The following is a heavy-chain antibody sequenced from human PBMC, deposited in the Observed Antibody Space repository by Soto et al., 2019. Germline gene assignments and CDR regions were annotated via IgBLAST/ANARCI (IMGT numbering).Heavy chain of an antibody. CDR1: GYSFTSYW. CDR2: IYPGDSDT. V-gene: IGHV5-51*01. D-gene: IGHD3-10*01. CDR3: ASHYGSGSYYKKNYYYYMDV. Sequence: GESLKISCKGSGYSFTSYWIGWVRQMPGKGLEWMGIIYPGDSDTRYSPSFQGQVTISADKSISTAYLQWSSRKASDTAMYYCASHYGSGSYYKKNYYYYMDVWGKGTTVTVSS. J-gene: IGHJ6*03.